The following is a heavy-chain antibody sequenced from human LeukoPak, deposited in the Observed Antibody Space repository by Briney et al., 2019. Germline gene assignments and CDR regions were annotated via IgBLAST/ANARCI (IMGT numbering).Heavy chain of an antibody. CDR3: AREHSSSSGKVFDY. D-gene: IGHD6-6*01. Sequence: ASVKVSCKASGYTFPGYYMHWVRQAPGQGLEWMGWINPSSGGTNYAQKFQGRVTMTRDTSISTAYMELSRLRSDDTAVYYCAREHSSSSGKVFDYWGQGTLATVSS. V-gene: IGHV1-2*02. CDR2: INPSSGGT. CDR1: GYTFPGYY. J-gene: IGHJ4*02.